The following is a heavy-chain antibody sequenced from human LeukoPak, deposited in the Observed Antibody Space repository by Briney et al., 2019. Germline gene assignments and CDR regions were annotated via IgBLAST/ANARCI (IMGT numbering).Heavy chain of an antibody. Sequence: GGSLRLSCAASGFTFSDYYMSWIRQAPGKGLEWVSYISSSGSTIYCADSVKGRFTISRDNAKNSLYLQMNSLRAEDTAVYYCARWVLYDSSSRAFDIWGQGTMVTVSS. V-gene: IGHV3-11*04. J-gene: IGHJ3*02. D-gene: IGHD3-22*01. CDR2: ISSSGSTI. CDR1: GFTFSDYY. CDR3: ARWVLYDSSSRAFDI.